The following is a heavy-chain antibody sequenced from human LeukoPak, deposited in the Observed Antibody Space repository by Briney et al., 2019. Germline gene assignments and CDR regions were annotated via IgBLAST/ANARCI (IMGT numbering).Heavy chain of an antibody. J-gene: IGHJ6*02. CDR3: RTEGYGSAITSYYGMDV. V-gene: IGHV1-24*01. CDR1: RYTLTELS. D-gene: IGHD3-10*01. Sequence: ASVKVSCKVSRYTLTELSIHWVRQAPGKGLEWMGGFDPEEGETIYAQKFQGRVTMTGDTSTDTAYMELSSLRSEDTAVYYCRTEGYGSAITSYYGMDVWGQGTTVTVSS. CDR2: FDPEEGET.